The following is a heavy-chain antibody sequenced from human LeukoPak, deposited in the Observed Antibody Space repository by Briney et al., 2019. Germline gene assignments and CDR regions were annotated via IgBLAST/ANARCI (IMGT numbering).Heavy chain of an antibody. CDR2: IDYSGST. Sequence: TSETLSLTCSVSGGPVRSISDYWGWIRQSPGKGLEWIGSIDYSGSTYRNPSPKSRVTISLDTSKNQFSLRLSSVTAADTALYFCARQKQWLPRYYFDYWGRGSLVTVSS. J-gene: IGHJ4*02. D-gene: IGHD6-19*01. CDR1: GGPVRSISDY. V-gene: IGHV4-39*01. CDR3: ARQKQWLPRYYFDY.